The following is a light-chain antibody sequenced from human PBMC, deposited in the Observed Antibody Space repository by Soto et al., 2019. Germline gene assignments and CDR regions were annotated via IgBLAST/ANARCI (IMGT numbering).Light chain of an antibody. CDR3: QRGYTTPR. J-gene: IGKJ4*02. CDR2: AAS. Sequence: DIQMTQSPSNLSASLGDRVTITCRASQTIDNYLNWYQQKPGKAPKLLISAASRLQSGVPSRFSGVGSRTDFALTINTLQPEDFATYFCQRGYTTPRFGGGTEVEIK. V-gene: IGKV1-39*01. CDR1: QTIDNY.